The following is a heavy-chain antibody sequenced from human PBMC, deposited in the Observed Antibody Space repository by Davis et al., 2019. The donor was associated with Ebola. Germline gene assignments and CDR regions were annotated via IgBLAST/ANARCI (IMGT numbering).Heavy chain of an antibody. V-gene: IGHV3-33*08. J-gene: IGHJ4*02. Sequence: GESLKISCAASGFTFNKYPMHWVRQAPGKGLEWVAVTWYAGKNQYYAESLKGRFTISRDNSKNTLYLEMDNLGVEDTAVYYCARGFPGGDYMSDFWGQGALVTVSS. CDR3: ARGFPGGDYMSDF. CDR1: GFTFNKYP. D-gene: IGHD4-17*01. CDR2: TWYAGKNQ.